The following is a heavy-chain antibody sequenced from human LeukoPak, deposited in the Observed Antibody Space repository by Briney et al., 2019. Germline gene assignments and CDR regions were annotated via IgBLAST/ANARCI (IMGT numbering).Heavy chain of an antibody. J-gene: IGHJ4*02. CDR1: GYIFVGYY. Sequence: ASVKVSCEASGYIFVGYYIHWVRQAPGQGLEWMGWINPNSGGTNYAQSFQGRVTMSRDTSISTVYMELSRLRSDDTAVYYCARAMGNFDYWGQGTLVTVSS. V-gene: IGHV1-2*02. CDR2: INPNSGGT. CDR3: ARAMGNFDY. D-gene: IGHD3-10*01.